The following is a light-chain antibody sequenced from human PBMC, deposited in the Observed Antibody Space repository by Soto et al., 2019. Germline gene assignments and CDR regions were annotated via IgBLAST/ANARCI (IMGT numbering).Light chain of an antibody. CDR1: SSDVGSYNY. Sequence: QSALTQPASVSGSPGQSITISCTGTSSDVGSYNYVSWHQQHPGQAPKLMIYEVTHRASGIPDRFSASKSGNTASLTISGLQAGDEADYYCRSYRSSSTYVFGTGTKVTVL. CDR2: EVT. J-gene: IGLJ1*01. CDR3: RSYRSSSTYV. V-gene: IGLV2-14*01.